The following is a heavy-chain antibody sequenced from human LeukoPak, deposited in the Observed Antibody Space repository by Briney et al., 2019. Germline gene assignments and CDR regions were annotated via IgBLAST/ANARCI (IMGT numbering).Heavy chain of an antibody. CDR3: ARESITWITAMRGYYYYMDV. J-gene: IGHJ6*03. Sequence: SETLSLTCAVYGGSFSGYYWSRIRQPPGKGLEWIGEINHSGSTNYNPSLKSRVTISVDTSKNQFSLKLSSVTAADTAVYYCARESITWITAMRGYYYYMDVWGKGTTVTVSS. D-gene: IGHD5-18*01. CDR1: GGSFSGYY. V-gene: IGHV4-34*01. CDR2: INHSGST.